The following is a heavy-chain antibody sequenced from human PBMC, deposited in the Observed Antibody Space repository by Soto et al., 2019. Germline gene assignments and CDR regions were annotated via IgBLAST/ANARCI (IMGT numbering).Heavy chain of an antibody. V-gene: IGHV3-7*01. D-gene: IGHD1-26*01. J-gene: IGHJ4*02. CDR1: GCTLSSYW. Sequence: EVQLVESGGGLVQPGGYLRLSCVGSGCTLSSYWMSWARQAPGKGLEWLANIKQDGSEQHYVDSVKGRFSISRDNAQNSLFLHMSSRRDEDTAVYYCARGSCLNYWGQGTLVTVSS. CDR2: IKQDGSEQ. CDR3: ARGSCLNY.